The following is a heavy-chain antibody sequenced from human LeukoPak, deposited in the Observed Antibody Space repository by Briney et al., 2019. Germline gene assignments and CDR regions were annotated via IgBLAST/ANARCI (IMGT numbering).Heavy chain of an antibody. CDR2: IIPIFGTA. CDR3: ARAPYYDFWSGYLYMDV. Sequence: GSSVKVSCKASGGTFISYAISWVRQAPGQGLEWMGGIIPIFGTANYAQKFQGRVTITADESTSTAYMELSSLRSEDTAVYYCARAPYYDFWSGYLYMDVWGQGTTVTVSS. V-gene: IGHV1-69*01. CDR1: GGTFISYA. D-gene: IGHD3-3*01. J-gene: IGHJ6*02.